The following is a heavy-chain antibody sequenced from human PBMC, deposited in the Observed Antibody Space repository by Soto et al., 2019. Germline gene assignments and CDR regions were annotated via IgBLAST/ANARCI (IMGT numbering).Heavy chain of an antibody. CDR3: ARAGGLGAVAADY. Sequence: SETLSLTCAVSGGSISSGGYSWSWIRQPPGKGLEWIGYIYHSGSTYYDPSLKSRVTISVDRSKNQFSLKLSSVTAADTAVYYCARAGGLGAVAADYWGQGTLVTVSS. D-gene: IGHD6-19*01. V-gene: IGHV4-30-2*01. J-gene: IGHJ4*02. CDR2: IYHSGST. CDR1: GGSISSGGYS.